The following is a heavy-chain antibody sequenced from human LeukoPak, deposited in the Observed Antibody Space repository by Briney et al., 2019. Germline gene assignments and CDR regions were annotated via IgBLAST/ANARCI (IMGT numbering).Heavy chain of an antibody. V-gene: IGHV3-33*06. Sequence: PGGSLRLSCAASGYTFSSYSMNWVRQAPGKGLEWVAVIWFDGSKKYYADSVKGRFTISRDNSKKTLYLQMNSLRAEDTAVYYCAKEGRMIVVGNYYYMDVWGKGTTVTVSS. J-gene: IGHJ6*03. CDR2: IWFDGSKK. CDR3: AKEGRMIVVGNYYYMDV. D-gene: IGHD3-22*01. CDR1: GYTFSSYS.